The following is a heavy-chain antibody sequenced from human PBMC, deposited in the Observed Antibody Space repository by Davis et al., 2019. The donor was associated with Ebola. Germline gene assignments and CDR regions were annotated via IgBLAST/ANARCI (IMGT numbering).Heavy chain of an antibody. CDR3: AVPHSSFYGMDV. J-gene: IGHJ6*02. CDR2: ITPISGIV. V-gene: IGHV1-69*04. CDR1: GGTFGSYA. D-gene: IGHD3-3*01. Sequence: SVKVSCKVSGGTFGSYAINWVRQAPGQGLEWMGRITPISGIVFYAQKLQARVTITADKSTNTAYMELNSLRSEDTAIYYCAVPHSSFYGMDVWGQGTTVTVSS.